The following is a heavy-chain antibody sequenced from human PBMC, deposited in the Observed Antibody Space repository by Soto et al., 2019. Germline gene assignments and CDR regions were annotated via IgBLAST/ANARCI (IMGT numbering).Heavy chain of an antibody. D-gene: IGHD4-17*01. CDR2: ISGSGSNP. J-gene: IGHJ4*02. Sequence: EVQVLESGGGLVQPGGSLRLSCAASGFTFSSYAMSWVRQAPGQGLEWVSAISGSGSNPYYADSVKGRFTISRDNSKNTLYLQMNSLRAEDTALDYCAKTASMTIRDGFDHGGQGTLVTVSS. CDR3: AKTASMTIRDGFDH. V-gene: IGHV3-23*01. CDR1: GFTFSSYA.